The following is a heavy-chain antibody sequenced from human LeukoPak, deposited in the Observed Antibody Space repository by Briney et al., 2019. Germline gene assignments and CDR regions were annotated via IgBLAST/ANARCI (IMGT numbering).Heavy chain of an antibody. CDR2: ISAYNGNT. CDR1: GYSFTSYW. D-gene: IGHD3-10*01. J-gene: IGHJ4*02. Sequence: GESLKISCKGSGYSFTSYWISWVRQAPGQGLEWMGWISAYNGNTNYAQKLQGRVTMATDTSTSTAYMELRSLRSDDTAVYYCARALGFGESQFDYWGQGTLVTVSS. V-gene: IGHV1-18*04. CDR3: ARALGFGESQFDY.